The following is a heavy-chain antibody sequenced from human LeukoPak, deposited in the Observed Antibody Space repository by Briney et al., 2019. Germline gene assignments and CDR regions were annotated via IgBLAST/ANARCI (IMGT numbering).Heavy chain of an antibody. J-gene: IGHJ4*02. CDR2: IYHSGST. Sequence: SETLSLTCTVSGYSISSDYYWGWIRQPPGKGLEWIGSIYHSGSTYYNPSLKSRVTISVDTTKNQFSLKLNSVTAADTAVYYCARALGGSDYWGQGTLVTVSS. D-gene: IGHD1-26*01. V-gene: IGHV4-38-2*02. CDR1: GYSISSDYY. CDR3: ARALGGSDY.